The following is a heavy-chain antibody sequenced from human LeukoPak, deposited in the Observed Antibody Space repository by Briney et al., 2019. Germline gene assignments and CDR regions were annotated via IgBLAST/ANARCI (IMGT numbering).Heavy chain of an antibody. Sequence: ASVAVSCKASGYTFSDYYMYWVRRAPGQGLEWMGWINPKSGGTNYAHKFQGRLTMTRDTSISTVYMELSRLRSDDTAVYYCAKDRRQQWLSNFDYWGQGTLVTVSS. CDR3: AKDRRQQWLSNFDY. CDR1: GYTFSDYY. CDR2: INPKSGGT. J-gene: IGHJ4*02. D-gene: IGHD6-19*01. V-gene: IGHV1-2*02.